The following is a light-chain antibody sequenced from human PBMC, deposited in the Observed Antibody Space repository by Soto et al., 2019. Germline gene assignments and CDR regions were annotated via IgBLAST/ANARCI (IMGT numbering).Light chain of an antibody. CDR2: ASS. CDR1: QNIGGW. CDR3: QQYDSFPYT. Sequence: DIQMTQSPSTLSASVGDRVTITCRASQNIGGWLAWFQQKPGRAPQLLVFASSVLETEVPSRFSCGGSGTEYTLTISSLQPDDFATYFCQQYDSFPYTFGQGTKLEIK. V-gene: IGKV1-5*03. J-gene: IGKJ2*01.